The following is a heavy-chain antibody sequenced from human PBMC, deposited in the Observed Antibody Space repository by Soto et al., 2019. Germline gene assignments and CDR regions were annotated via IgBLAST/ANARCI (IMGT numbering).Heavy chain of an antibody. CDR3: ARASYYDILTGYLYYYYGMDV. D-gene: IGHD3-9*01. Sequence: ASVKVSCKASGYTFTSYGISWVRQAPGQGLEWMGWISAYNGNTNYAQKLQGRVTMTTDTSTSTAYMELRSLRSDDTAVYYCARASYYDILTGYLYYYYGMDVWGQGTTGTVSS. CDR1: GYTFTSYG. CDR2: ISAYNGNT. V-gene: IGHV1-18*04. J-gene: IGHJ6*02.